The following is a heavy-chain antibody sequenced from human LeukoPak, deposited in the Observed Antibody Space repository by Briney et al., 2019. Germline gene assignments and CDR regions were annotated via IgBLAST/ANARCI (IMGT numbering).Heavy chain of an antibody. Sequence: PGGSLRLSCAASGFTFSTYGMHWVRQAPGKGLEWVAVIWYDGSNKYYADSVKGRFTVSRDDSTNTLYLQMNRLRGEDTAVYYCPRECGRCGHNTCYSDYWAQGTLLTVSS. V-gene: IGHV3-33*01. CDR3: PRECGRCGHNTCYSDY. J-gene: IGHJ4*02. CDR2: IWYDGSNK. D-gene: IGHD3-3*01. CDR1: GFTFSTYG.